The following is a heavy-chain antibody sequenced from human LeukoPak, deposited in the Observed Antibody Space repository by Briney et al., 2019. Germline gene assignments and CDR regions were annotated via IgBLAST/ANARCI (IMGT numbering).Heavy chain of an antibody. D-gene: IGHD2-21*02. CDR2: ISDSGGST. CDR1: GFTFSSYA. V-gene: IGHV3-23*01. J-gene: IGHJ4*02. Sequence: GGSLRLSCAASGFTFSSYAMSWVRQAPGKGLEWVSAISDSGGSTYYADPVKGRFTISRDNSKNTLDLQMNSLRAEDTAVYYCANPYCGGDRYFYFDSWGQGTLVTVSS. CDR3: ANPYCGGDRYFYFDS.